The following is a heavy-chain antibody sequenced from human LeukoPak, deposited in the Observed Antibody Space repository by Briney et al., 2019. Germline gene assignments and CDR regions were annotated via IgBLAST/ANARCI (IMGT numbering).Heavy chain of an antibody. J-gene: IGHJ5*02. D-gene: IGHD2-2*01. V-gene: IGHV4-61*02. CDR1: GGSISSGSYY. Sequence: PSETLSLTCTVSGGSISSGSYYWSWIRQPAGKGLEWIGRIYTSGSTNYNPSLKSRVTISVDTSKNQFSLKLSSVTAADTAVYYCARFSGGQYQLPGGNWFDPWGQGTLVTVSS. CDR2: IYTSGST. CDR3: ARFSGGQYQLPGGNWFDP.